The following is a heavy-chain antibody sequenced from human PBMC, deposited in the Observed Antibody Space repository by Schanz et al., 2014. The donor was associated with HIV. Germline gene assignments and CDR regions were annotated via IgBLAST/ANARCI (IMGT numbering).Heavy chain of an antibody. CDR1: GYTFSRSA. Sequence: QVQLVQSGTEVAQPGASVKVSCKASGYTFSRSAISWVRQAPGQGLEWMGWISGKNGETNYAHNFQGRVTMTTDTSASTTYMELTSLRSDDTALYYCARGVVGATTDVFDYWGQGTLVTVSS. CDR2: ISGKNGET. V-gene: IGHV1-18*01. J-gene: IGHJ4*02. CDR3: ARGVVGATTDVFDY. D-gene: IGHD1-26*01.